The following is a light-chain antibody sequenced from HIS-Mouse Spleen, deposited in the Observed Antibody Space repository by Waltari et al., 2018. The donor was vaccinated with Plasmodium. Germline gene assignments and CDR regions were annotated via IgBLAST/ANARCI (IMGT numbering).Light chain of an antibody. V-gene: IGLV2-11*01. CDR1: SSDVGGYTY. CDR3: CSYAGSYTFV. CDR2: DVS. J-gene: IGLJ1*01. Sequence: QSALTQPRSVSGSPGQSVTISCTGPSSDVGGYTYVSWYQQHPGKAPKRMIYDVSKRPSGVPDRFSGSKSGNTASLTISGLQAEDEADYYCCSYAGSYTFVFGTGTKVTVL.